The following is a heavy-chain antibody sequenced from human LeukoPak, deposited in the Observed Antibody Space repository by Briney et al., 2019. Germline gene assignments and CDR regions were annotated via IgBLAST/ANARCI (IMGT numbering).Heavy chain of an antibody. CDR1: GGTFSSYA. CDR2: IIPILGIA. Sequence: GASVKVSCKASGGTFSSYAISWVRQAPGQGLEWMGRIIPILGIANYAQKFQGRVTITADKSTSTAYMELSSLRSEDTAVYYCARDNDYYDSSGVVRLFDPWGQGTLVTVSS. V-gene: IGHV1-69*04. J-gene: IGHJ5*02. D-gene: IGHD3-22*01. CDR3: ARDNDYYDSSGVVRLFDP.